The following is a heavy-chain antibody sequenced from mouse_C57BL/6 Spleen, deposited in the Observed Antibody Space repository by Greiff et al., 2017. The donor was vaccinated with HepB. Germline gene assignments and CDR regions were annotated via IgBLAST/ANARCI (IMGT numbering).Heavy chain of an antibody. J-gene: IGHJ2*01. Sequence: QVQLQQPGAELVRPGSSVKLSCKASGYTFTSYWMHWVKQRPIQGLEWIGNIDPSDSETHYNQKFTDKATLTVDKSSSTAYMHLSSLTSEDSAVYYGAREVYGNYAYYFDYWGQGTTLTVSS. CDR2: IDPSDSET. CDR1: GYTFTSYW. V-gene: IGHV1-52*01. CDR3: AREVYGNYAYYFDY. D-gene: IGHD2-1*01.